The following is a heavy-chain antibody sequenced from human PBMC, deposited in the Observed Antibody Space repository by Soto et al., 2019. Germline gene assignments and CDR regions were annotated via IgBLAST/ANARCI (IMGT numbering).Heavy chain of an antibody. J-gene: IGHJ5*02. V-gene: IGHV4-39*01. CDR3: ARQIITIFGVVIISWFDP. Sequence: QLQLQESGPGLVKPSETLSLTCTVSGGSISSSSYYWGWIRQPPGKGLEWIGSIYYSGSTYYNPSLKSRVTISVDTSKNQFSLKLSSVTAADTAVYYCARQIITIFGVVIISWFDPWGQGTLVTVSS. CDR1: GGSISSSSYY. D-gene: IGHD3-3*01. CDR2: IYYSGST.